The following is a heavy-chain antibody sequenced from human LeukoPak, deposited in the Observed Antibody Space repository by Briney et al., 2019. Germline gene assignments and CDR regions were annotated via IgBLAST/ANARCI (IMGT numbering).Heavy chain of an antibody. V-gene: IGHV3-23*01. D-gene: IGHD5-24*01. J-gene: IGHJ2*01. CDR2: ISRSGGST. Sequence: GGSLRLSCAASGFTFNNAWMTWVRQAPGKGLEWVSAISRSGGSTYADSVKGRFTISRDNSKNTLYLQMNSLRAEDTAIYYCAKTIPYWYLDLWGRGTLVTVSS. CDR1: GFTFNNAW. CDR3: AKTIPYWYLDL.